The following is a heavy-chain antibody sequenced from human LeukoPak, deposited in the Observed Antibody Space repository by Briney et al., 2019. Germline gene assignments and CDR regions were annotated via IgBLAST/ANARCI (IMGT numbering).Heavy chain of an antibody. Sequence: GGSLRLSCAASGFTFSSYWMSWVRQAPGKGLEWVANIKQDGSEKYYVDSVKGRFTISRDNAKNSLYLQMNSLRAEDTAVYYCARDPQYSSGWYYDYYYGMDVWGQGTTVTVSS. D-gene: IGHD6-19*01. CDR1: GFTFSSYW. V-gene: IGHV3-7*03. CDR2: IKQDGSEK. CDR3: ARDPQYSSGWYYDYYYGMDV. J-gene: IGHJ6*02.